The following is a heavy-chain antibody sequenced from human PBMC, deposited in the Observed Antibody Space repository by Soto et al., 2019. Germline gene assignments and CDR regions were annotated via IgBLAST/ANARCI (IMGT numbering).Heavy chain of an antibody. Sequence: PSETLSLTCTVSGGSISSGAYSWSWVRQPPGKGLEWIGYIYHSGSTYYIPSLRSRVTISMDRTKNQFSLHLNSVTAGDTAVYFCARASYSDNWHGLIDYWGQGTLVTVSS. CDR3: ARASYSDNWHGLIDY. CDR1: GGSISSGAYS. CDR2: IYHSGST. J-gene: IGHJ4*02. V-gene: IGHV4-30-2*01. D-gene: IGHD1-26*01.